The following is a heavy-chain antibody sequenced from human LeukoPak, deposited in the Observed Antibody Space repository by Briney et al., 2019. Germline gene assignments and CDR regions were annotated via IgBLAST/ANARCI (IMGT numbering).Heavy chain of an antibody. D-gene: IGHD3-22*01. V-gene: IGHV2-70*11. CDR1: GFSLSTSGMC. Sequence: SGPTLVNPTQTLTLTCTFSGFSLSTSGMCVSWIRQPPGKALEWLARIDWDDDKYYSTSLKTRLTISKDTSKNHVVLTMTNMDPVDTATYYCARTLGRHYYDSSGYLDYYYYYMDVWGKGTTVTVSS. CDR3: ARTLGRHYYDSSGYLDYYYYYMDV. CDR2: IDWDDDK. J-gene: IGHJ6*03.